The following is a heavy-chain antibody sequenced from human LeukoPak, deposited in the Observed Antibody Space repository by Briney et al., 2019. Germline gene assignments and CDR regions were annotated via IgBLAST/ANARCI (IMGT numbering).Heavy chain of an antibody. Sequence: GGSLRLSCAASGFTFSSYAMSWVRQAPGKGLEWVSTISGSGGSTDYADSVKGRFPISRDNSKYTLYLQMISLRADDTAVYYCAKSRGSYFRIIDYWGQGTLVTVSS. J-gene: IGHJ4*02. CDR2: ISGSGGST. V-gene: IGHV3-23*01. CDR1: GFTFSSYA. CDR3: AKSRGSYFRIIDY. D-gene: IGHD1-26*01.